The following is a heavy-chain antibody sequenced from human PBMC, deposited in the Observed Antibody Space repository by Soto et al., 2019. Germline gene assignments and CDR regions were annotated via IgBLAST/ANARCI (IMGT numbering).Heavy chain of an antibody. D-gene: IGHD6-6*01. Sequence: GSLRLSCAASGFTFSSYAMHWVRQAPGKGLEWVAVISYDGSNKYYADSVKGRFTISRDNSKNTLYLQMNSLRAEDTAVYYCARDSLAKAYYYYYGMDVWGQGTTVTVSS. CDR2: ISYDGSNK. CDR3: ARDSLAKAYYYYYGMDV. CDR1: GFTFSSYA. J-gene: IGHJ6*02. V-gene: IGHV3-30-3*01.